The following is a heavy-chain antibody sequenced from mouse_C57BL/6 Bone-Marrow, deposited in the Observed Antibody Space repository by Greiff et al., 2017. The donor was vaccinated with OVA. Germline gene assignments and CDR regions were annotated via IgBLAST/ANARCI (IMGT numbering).Heavy chain of an antibody. D-gene: IGHD1-1*01. CDR3: ARHYYISGAMDY. V-gene: IGHV5-2*03. J-gene: IGHJ4*01. Sequence: EVMLVESGGGLVQPGESLKLSCESTEYDFPSYDMSWVRQTPEKRLELVAAINSDGGSTYYPDTVERRFIISRDNTKKTLYLQMSSLRSEDTAMYYCARHYYISGAMDYWGQGTSVTVSS. CDR1: EYDFPSYD. CDR2: INSDGGST.